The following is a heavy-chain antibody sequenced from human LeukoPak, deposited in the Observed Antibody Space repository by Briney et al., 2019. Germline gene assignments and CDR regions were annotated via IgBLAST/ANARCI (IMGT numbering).Heavy chain of an antibody. CDR1: GCTFTGYY. Sequence: ASVKVSCKASGCTFTGYYMHWVRQASGQGLEWMGWINPNSGGTNYAQKFQGRVTMTRDTSISTAYLQWSSLKASDTAMYYCARHEIAAAGIDYWGQGTLVTVSS. CDR3: ARHEIAAAGIDY. V-gene: IGHV1-2*02. J-gene: IGHJ4*02. D-gene: IGHD6-13*01. CDR2: INPNSGGT.